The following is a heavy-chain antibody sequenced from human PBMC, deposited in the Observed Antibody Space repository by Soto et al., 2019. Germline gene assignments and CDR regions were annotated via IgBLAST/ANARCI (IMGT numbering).Heavy chain of an antibody. D-gene: IGHD3-10*01. J-gene: IGHJ5*02. CDR2: IYSGGTI. V-gene: IGHV3-53*01. Sequence: GGSLRLSCAASGFTVSSNYMSWVRQAPGKGLEWVSVIYSGGTIYYADSVKGRFTISRDNAKNSLYLQMNSLKTEDTAVYYCTTEDQAYYGSGSYSSNWFDPWGQGTLVTVSS. CDR3: TTEDQAYYGSGSYSSNWFDP. CDR1: GFTVSSNY.